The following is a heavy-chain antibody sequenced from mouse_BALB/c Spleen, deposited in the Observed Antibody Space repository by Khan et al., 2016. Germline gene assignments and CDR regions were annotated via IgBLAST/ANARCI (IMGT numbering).Heavy chain of an antibody. CDR2: ISYDGSN. CDR3: AREHYGSQGYAMDY. D-gene: IGHD1-1*01. CDR1: DYSITSGFY. Sequence: EVQLQESGPGLVKPSQSLSLTCSVTDYSITSGFYWNWIRQFPGYKLEWMGYISYDGSNNFNPSLKNRIFITRDTYKNQFFLKLNSVTTEDTATYYCAREHYGSQGYAMDYWGQGTSVTVSS. V-gene: IGHV3-6*02. J-gene: IGHJ4*01.